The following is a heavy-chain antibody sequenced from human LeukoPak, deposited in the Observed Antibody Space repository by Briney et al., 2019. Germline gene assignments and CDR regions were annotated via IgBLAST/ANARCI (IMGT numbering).Heavy chain of an antibody. J-gene: IGHJ4*02. Sequence: GGSLRLSCAASGFTFSGSAMHWVRQASGKGLEWVGRSRSKANSYATAYAASVKGRFTISRDDSKNTAYLQMNSLKTEDTAVYYCTRRGAVTPFDYWGQGTLVTVSS. V-gene: IGHV3-73*01. D-gene: IGHD2-21*02. CDR1: GFTFSGSA. CDR3: TRRGAVTPFDY. CDR2: SRSKANSYAT.